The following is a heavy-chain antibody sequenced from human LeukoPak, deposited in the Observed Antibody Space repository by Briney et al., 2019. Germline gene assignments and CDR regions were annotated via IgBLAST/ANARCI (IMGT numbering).Heavy chain of an antibody. Sequence: PSETLSLTCAVYGGSFSGYYWSWIRQPPGKGLEWIGEINHSGSTNYNPSLKSRVTISVDTSKNQFPLKLSSVTAADTAVYYCARGFRGTIFGVHFDYWGQGTLVTVSS. CDR3: ARGFRGTIFGVHFDY. CDR1: GGSFSGYY. CDR2: INHSGST. V-gene: IGHV4-34*01. D-gene: IGHD3-3*01. J-gene: IGHJ4*02.